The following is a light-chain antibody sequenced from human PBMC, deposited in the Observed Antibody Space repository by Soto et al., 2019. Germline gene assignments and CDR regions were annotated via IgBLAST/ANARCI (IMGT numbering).Light chain of an antibody. J-gene: IGLJ2*01. CDR2: SDN. V-gene: IGLV1-44*01. Sequence: QSVLTQPPSASGTPGQRVTISCSGTSSNIGIKTVNWYQQLPGTAPKLLIHSDNQPHSGVPARFSGSKSGTSASLAISGVQSEDEADYHCATWDDSLNAVVFGGGTKLTVL. CDR1: SSNIGIKT. CDR3: ATWDDSLNAVV.